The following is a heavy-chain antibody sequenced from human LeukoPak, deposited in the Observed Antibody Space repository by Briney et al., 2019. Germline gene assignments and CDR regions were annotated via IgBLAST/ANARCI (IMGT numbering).Heavy chain of an antibody. J-gene: IGHJ3*02. CDR1: GRSISSYY. Sequence: DTVSLMCTVSGRSISSYYGRWTRQPPGEGRECIGYMYYSGSTNYNPSVKSRVTISVDTSKNQFSLKLSSVTAADTAMYYCARDPSGSYYLSGAFDIWGQGTMVTVSS. D-gene: IGHD1-26*01. CDR2: MYYSGST. V-gene: IGHV4-59*01. CDR3: ARDPSGSYYLSGAFDI.